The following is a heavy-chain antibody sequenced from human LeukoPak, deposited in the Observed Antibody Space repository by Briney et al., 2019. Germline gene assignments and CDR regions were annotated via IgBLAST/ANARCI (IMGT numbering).Heavy chain of an antibody. CDR3: ARTTYSSGWFDY. Sequence: ASVKVSCKASXXTXXGXYMHWVRQAPGQGLEWMGWINPNSGGTNYAQKFQGRVTMTRDTSISTAYMELSRLRSDDTAVYYCARTTYSSGWFDYWGQGTLVTVSS. J-gene: IGHJ5*01. CDR1: XXTXXGXY. V-gene: IGHV1-2*02. D-gene: IGHD6-19*01. CDR2: INPNSGGT.